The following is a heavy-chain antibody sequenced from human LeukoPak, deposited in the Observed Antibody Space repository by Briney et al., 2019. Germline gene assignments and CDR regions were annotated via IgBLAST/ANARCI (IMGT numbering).Heavy chain of an antibody. CDR3: ARQGSSSWYGYYYYMDV. V-gene: IGHV1-2*02. Sequence: ASVKVSCKASGYTFTGYYMHWVRQAPGQGLEWMGWINPNSGGTNYAQKFQGRVTMTRDTSISTAYMELSRLRPDDTAVYYCARQGSSSWYGYYYYMDVWGKGTTVTVSS. D-gene: IGHD6-13*01. CDR1: GYTFTGYY. CDR2: INPNSGGT. J-gene: IGHJ6*03.